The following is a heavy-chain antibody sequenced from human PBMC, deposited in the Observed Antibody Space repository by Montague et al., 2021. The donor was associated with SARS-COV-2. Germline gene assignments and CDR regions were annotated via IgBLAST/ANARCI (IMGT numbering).Heavy chain of an antibody. CDR3: ARVASYYYGMDV. CDR2: IWYDGSNK. CDR1: GFTFSSYG. J-gene: IGHJ6*02. Sequence: SLRLSCAASGFTFSSYGMHWVRQAPGKGLEWVAVIWYDGSNKYYADSVKGRFTISRDNSKNTLCLQMNSLRAEDTAVYYCARVASYYYGMDVWGQGTTVTVSS. V-gene: IGHV3-33*01.